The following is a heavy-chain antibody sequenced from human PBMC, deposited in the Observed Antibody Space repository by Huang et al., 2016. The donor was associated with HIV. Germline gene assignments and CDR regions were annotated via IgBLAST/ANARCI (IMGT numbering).Heavy chain of an antibody. CDR1: GGSISTHY. CDR3: ARDHHDFWRGYRRMYFFDH. Sequence: QVQLQESGPGLVKPSETLSLTCTVSGGSISTHYWSWIRQPPGKGLEWIGSIDSSGSTNYSPALKRRGTILRDTSKNQFSLRVNSGTAADTAMYYCARDHHDFWRGYRRMYFFDHWGQGTLVTVSS. J-gene: IGHJ4*02. V-gene: IGHV4-59*11. D-gene: IGHD3-3*01. CDR2: IDSSGST.